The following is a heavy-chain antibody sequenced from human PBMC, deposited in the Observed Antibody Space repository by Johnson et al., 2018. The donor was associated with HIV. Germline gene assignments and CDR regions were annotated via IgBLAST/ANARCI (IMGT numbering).Heavy chain of an antibody. CDR1: VFSFDAYG. Sequence: VQLVESGGGLVQPGGSLRLSCAASVFSFDAYGMSWVRQAPGKGLEWVSVISGSGGSTYYADSVRRRFPISRDNSKNTLFLQMNSLRAEDTAVYYCAKEPVVVIHAGGAFDIWGQGTMVTVSS. CDR2: ISGSGGST. V-gene: IGHV3-23*04. CDR3: AKEPVVVIHAGGAFDI. D-gene: IGHD3-22*01. J-gene: IGHJ3*02.